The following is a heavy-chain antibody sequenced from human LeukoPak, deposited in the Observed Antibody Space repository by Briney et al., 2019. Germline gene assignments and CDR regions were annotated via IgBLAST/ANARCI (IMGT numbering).Heavy chain of an antibody. Sequence: SETLSLTCTVSGGSISSYYWSWIRQPAGKGLEWIGRIYSSGSTNYNPSLKSRVTISVDTSKNQFSLKLNSVTAADTAVYYCARSDGFYDSSGRDYWGQGTLVTVSS. V-gene: IGHV4-4*07. D-gene: IGHD3-22*01. CDR1: GGSISSYY. J-gene: IGHJ4*02. CDR3: ARSDGFYDSSGRDY. CDR2: IYSSGST.